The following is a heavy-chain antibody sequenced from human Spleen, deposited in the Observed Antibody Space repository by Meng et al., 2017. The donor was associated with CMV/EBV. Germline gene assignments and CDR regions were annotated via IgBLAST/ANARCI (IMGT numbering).Heavy chain of an antibody. CDR1: GFTFSSPA. V-gene: IGHV3-30-3*01. D-gene: IGHD5-24*01. CDR3: ARSGYNGYGLDV. CDR2: ITSNGFNK. Sequence: GGSLSLPCAASGFTFSSPALHWVRQAPGMGLQWVSLITSNGFNKYYADYVKGRFTISRDNSKNTVDLQMSSLRVDDTAVYYCARSGYNGYGLDVWGQGTTVTVSS. J-gene: IGHJ6*02.